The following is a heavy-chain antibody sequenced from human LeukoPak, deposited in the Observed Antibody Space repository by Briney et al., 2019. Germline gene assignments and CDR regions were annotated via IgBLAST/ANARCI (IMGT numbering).Heavy chain of an antibody. J-gene: IGHJ6*03. CDR1: GGSISSYY. Sequence: SSETLSLTCTASGGSISSYYWSWIRQPPGKGLEWIGHIYYSGSTNYNPSLKSRVTISVDTSKNQFSLKLSSVTAADTAVYYCARAHYDILTGYYTQYYYYYMDVWGKGTTVTISS. D-gene: IGHD3-9*01. CDR3: ARAHYDILTGYYTQYYYYYMDV. CDR2: IYYSGST. V-gene: IGHV4-59*01.